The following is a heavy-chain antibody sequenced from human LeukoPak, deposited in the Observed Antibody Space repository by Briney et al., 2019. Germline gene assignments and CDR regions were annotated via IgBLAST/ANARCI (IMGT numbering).Heavy chain of an antibody. J-gene: IGHJ3*02. V-gene: IGHV3-74*01. Sequence: PGGSLRLSCAASGFTFSGYWMHWVRQAPGKGLIWVSRINSDGGDTTYADSVRGRFTISRDNAKNTLYLQMNSLRADDTAVYYCAGGGSGTFHIWGQGTMVTVSS. CDR2: INSDGGDT. CDR3: AGGGSGTFHI. CDR1: GFTFSGYW. D-gene: IGHD3-10*01.